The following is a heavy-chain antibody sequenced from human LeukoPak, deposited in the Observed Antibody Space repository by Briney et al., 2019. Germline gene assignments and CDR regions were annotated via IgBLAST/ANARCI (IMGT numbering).Heavy chain of an antibody. V-gene: IGHV3-33*06. D-gene: IGHD2-2*01. Sequence: QPGRSLRLSCAASGFTFSSYGMHWVRQALGKGLEWVAVIWYDGSNKYYADSVKGRFTISRDNSKNTLYLQMNSLRAEDTAVYYCAKDGNVVVPAARVYYYYYYMDVWGKGTTVTVSS. J-gene: IGHJ6*03. CDR3: AKDGNVVVPAARVYYYYYYMDV. CDR1: GFTFSSYG. CDR2: IWYDGSNK.